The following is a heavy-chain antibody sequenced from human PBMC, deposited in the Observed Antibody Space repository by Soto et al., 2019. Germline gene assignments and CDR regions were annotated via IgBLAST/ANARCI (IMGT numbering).Heavy chain of an antibody. V-gene: IGHV3-21*01. D-gene: IGHD3-10*01. J-gene: IGHJ4*02. Sequence: EVQLAESGGGLVKPGGSLRLSCAASGFIFSSYSMNWVRQAPGKGLEWVSSISSSSTYIYYADSVKGRFTISRDNAKNSLHLQMNSLRAEDTAVYYCARVHNYGSGTPEPIDYWGQGTLVTVSS. CDR1: GFIFSSYS. CDR3: ARVHNYGSGTPEPIDY. CDR2: ISSSSTYI.